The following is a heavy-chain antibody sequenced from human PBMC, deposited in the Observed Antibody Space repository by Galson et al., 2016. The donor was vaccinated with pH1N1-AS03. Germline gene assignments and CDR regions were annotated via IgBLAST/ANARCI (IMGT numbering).Heavy chain of an antibody. CDR2: IKPNTGVT. J-gene: IGHJ4*02. D-gene: IGHD1-26*01. CDR3: VRETIVGASSIDF. V-gene: IGHV1-2*06. Sequence: SVKVSCKASGYIFAVYYIHWVRQAPGQGLEWLGRIKPNTGVTNFGQKVQGRVTMTRDTSINTAFMELTRLRSDDTAVYYWVRETIVGASSIDFWGQGTLVTVSS. CDR1: GYIFAVYY.